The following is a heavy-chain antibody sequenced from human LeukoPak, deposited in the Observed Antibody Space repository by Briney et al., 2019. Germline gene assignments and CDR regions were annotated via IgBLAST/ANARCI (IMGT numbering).Heavy chain of an antibody. D-gene: IGHD2-15*01. V-gene: IGHV3-30-3*01. Sequence: GGSLRLSCAASGFTFSSYAMRWVRQAPGKGLEWVAVISYDGNNKYYADSVKGRFTISRDNSKNTLYLQMISLRAEDTAVYYCARDSKIVVEVAAHVDFGIDVWGQGTTVTVSS. CDR1: GFTFSSYA. CDR2: ISYDGNNK. CDR3: ARDSKIVVEVAAHVDFGIDV. J-gene: IGHJ6*01.